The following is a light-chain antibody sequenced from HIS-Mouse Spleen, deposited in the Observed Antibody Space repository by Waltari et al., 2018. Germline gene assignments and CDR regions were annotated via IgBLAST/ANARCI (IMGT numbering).Light chain of an antibody. V-gene: IGLV1-47*01. J-gene: IGLJ3*02. Sequence: QSVLTQPPSASGTPGQRVTISCSGSSSNIGSNYVYWYQQLPGTAPKLLIHRNKQRPSGVPDRFSGSKSGTSASLAISGLRSEDEADYYCAAWDDSLSGPVFGGGTKLTVL. CDR2: RNK. CDR1: SSNIGSNY. CDR3: AAWDDSLSGPV.